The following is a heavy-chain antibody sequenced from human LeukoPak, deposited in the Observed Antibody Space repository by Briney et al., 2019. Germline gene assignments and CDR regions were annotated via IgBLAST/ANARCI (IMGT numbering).Heavy chain of an antibody. CDR1: GGSISSGDYY. D-gene: IGHD5-18*01. CDR3: ARSLTGVDTAMVLDY. Sequence: SETLSLTCTVSGGSISSGDYYWSWIRQLPGKGLEWIGYIYYSGSTYYNPSLKSRVTISVDTSKNQFSLKLSSVTAADTTVYYCARSLTGVDTAMVLDYWGQGTLVTVSS. CDR2: IYYSGST. J-gene: IGHJ4*02. V-gene: IGHV4-30-4*01.